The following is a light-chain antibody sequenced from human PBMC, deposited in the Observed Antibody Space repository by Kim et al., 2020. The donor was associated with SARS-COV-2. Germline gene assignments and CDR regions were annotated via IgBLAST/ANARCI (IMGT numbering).Light chain of an antibody. CDR1: QSVSSN. CDR3: QQYNNWPLT. V-gene: IGKV3-15*01. J-gene: IGKJ4*01. Sequence: VSPGERATLSCRASQSVSSNLAWYQQTPGQAPRLLIYGASTRATGIPARFSGSGSGTEFTLTISSLQSEDFAIYYCQQYNNWPLTFGGGTKVEIK. CDR2: GAS.